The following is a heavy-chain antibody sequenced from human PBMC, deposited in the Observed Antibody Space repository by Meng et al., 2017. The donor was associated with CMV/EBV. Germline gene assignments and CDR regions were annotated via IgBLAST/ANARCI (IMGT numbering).Heavy chain of an antibody. CDR2: IKQDGSEK. D-gene: IGHD6-13*01. CDR3: ARDSSSWYRPMPFDY. Sequence: GESLKISCAASGFTFSSHWMSWVRQAPGKGLEWVANIKQDGSEKYYVDSVKGRFTISRDNAKNSLYLQMNSLRAEDTAVYYCARDSSSWYRPMPFDYWGQGTLVTVSS. V-gene: IGHV3-7*01. CDR1: GFTFSSHW. J-gene: IGHJ4*02.